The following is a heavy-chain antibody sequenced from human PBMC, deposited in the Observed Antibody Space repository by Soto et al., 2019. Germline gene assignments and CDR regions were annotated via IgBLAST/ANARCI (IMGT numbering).Heavy chain of an antibody. CDR3: ARTDYGSGFFDY. V-gene: IGHV1-69*13. CDR2: IIPIFGTA. Sequence: VKVSCKASGGTFSSYAISWVRQAPGQGLEWMGGIIPIFGTANYAQKFQGRVTITADESTSTAYMELSSLRSEDTAVYYCARTDYGSGFFDYWGQGTLVTVSS. J-gene: IGHJ4*02. CDR1: GGTFSSYA. D-gene: IGHD3-10*01.